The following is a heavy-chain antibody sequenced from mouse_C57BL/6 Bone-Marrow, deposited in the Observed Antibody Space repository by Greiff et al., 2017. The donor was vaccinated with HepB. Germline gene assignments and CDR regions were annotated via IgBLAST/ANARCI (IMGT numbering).Heavy chain of an antibody. J-gene: IGHJ2*01. Sequence: QVQLQQSGAELVMPGASVKLSCKASGYTFTSYWMHWVKQRPGQGLEWIGEIDPSDSYTNYNQKFKGKSTLTVDKSSSTAYMQLSSLTSEDSAVYYCAITTVVARGFFDYWGQGTTLTVSS. V-gene: IGHV1-69*01. CDR3: AITTVVARGFFDY. CDR2: IDPSDSYT. D-gene: IGHD1-1*01. CDR1: GYTFTSYW.